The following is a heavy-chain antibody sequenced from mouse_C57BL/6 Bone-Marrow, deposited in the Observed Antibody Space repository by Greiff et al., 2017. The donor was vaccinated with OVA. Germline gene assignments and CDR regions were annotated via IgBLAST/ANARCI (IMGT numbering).Heavy chain of an antibody. CDR3: AKDQYYFDY. V-gene: IGHV1-50*01. J-gene: IGHJ2*01. CDR1: GYTFTSYW. CDR2: IDPSDSYT. Sequence: QVQLQQPGAELVKPGASVKLSCKASGYTFTSYWMQWVKQRPGQGLEWIGEIDPSDSYTNYNQKFKGKATLTVDTPSSTAYMQRSSLTSEDSAVYYCAKDQYYFDYWGQGTTLTVSS.